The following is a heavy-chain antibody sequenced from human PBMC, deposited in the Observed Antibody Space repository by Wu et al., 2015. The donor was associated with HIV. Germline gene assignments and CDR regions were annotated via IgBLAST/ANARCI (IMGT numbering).Heavy chain of an antibody. CDR1: GYTFTSYG. J-gene: IGHJ6*03. D-gene: IGHD4-23*01. Sequence: QLVQSGGEVKKPGASVKVSCKASGYTFTSYGISWVRQAPGQGLEWMGWISAYSGNTKYAQKLQGRVTMTTDTSTSSAYMELRSLRSDDTAVYYCARGGVYGVNVGDYSYYYYIDVWGKGTTVTVSS. CDR2: ISAYSGNT. V-gene: IGHV1-18*01. CDR3: ARGGVYGVNVGDYSYYYYIDV.